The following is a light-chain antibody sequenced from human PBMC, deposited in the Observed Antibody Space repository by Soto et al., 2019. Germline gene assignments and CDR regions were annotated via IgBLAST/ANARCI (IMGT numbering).Light chain of an antibody. CDR2: DVT. CDR1: SSDVGGYNY. J-gene: IGLJ3*02. CDR3: CSYAGNYSWV. V-gene: IGLV2-11*01. Sequence: QSVLTQPRSVSGSPGQSVTISCTGTSSDVGGYNYVSWYQQHPGEAPKLMIYDVTKRPSGVPDRFSGSKSGNTASLTISGIHAEHETDYFCCSYAGNYSWVFGGGTQLTVL.